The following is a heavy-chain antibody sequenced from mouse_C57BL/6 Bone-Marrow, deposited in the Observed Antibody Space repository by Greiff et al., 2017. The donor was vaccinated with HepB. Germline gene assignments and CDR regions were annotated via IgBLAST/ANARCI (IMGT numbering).Heavy chain of an antibody. CDR3: ATEGDSSSYVLYFDY. V-gene: IGHV1-63*01. D-gene: IGHD3-2*02. CDR1: GYTFTNYW. J-gene: IGHJ2*01. Sequence: QVQLQHSGAELVRPGTSVKMSCKASGYTFTNYWIGWAKQRPGHGLEWIGDIYPGGGYTNYNEKFKGKATLTADKSSSTAYMQFSSLTSEDSAIYDCATEGDSSSYVLYFDYWGQGTTLTVSS. CDR2: IYPGGGYT.